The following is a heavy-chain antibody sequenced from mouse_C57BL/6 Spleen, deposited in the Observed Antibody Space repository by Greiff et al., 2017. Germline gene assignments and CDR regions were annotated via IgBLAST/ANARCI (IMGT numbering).Heavy chain of an antibody. CDR1: GYTFTEYT. J-gene: IGHJ2*01. Sequence: QVHVKQSGAELVKPGASVKLSCKASGYTFTEYTIHWVKQRPGQGLEWIGWFYPGSGSIKYNEKFKDKATLTADKSSSTVYMELSSLTSEDSAVYFYARKEYYCSSIYFDDWGKGTTLTVSS. V-gene: IGHV1-62-2*01. CDR2: FYPGSGSI. CDR3: ARKEYYCSSIYFDD. D-gene: IGHD1-1*01.